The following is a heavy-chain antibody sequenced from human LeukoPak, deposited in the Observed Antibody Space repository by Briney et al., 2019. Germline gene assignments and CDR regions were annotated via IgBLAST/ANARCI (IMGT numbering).Heavy chain of an antibody. J-gene: IGHJ5*02. V-gene: IGHV1-2*02. Sequence: ASVKVSCKASGYTFTGYYMHWVRQAPGQGLEWMGWINPNSGGTNYAQKFQGRVTMTRDTSISTDYMELSRLRSDATDVYYCPRDPLRRSSSWFGSNWFDPWGQGTLVTVSS. D-gene: IGHD6-13*01. CDR2: INPNSGGT. CDR1: GYTFTGYY. CDR3: PRDPLRRSSSWFGSNWFDP.